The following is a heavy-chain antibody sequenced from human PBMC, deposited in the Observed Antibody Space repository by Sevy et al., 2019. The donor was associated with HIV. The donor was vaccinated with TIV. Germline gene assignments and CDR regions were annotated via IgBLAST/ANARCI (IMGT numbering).Heavy chain of an antibody. V-gene: IGHV3-21*01. Sequence: GGSLRLSCAASGFTFSSYSMNWVRQAPGKGLERVSSISSSSSYIYYADSVKGRFTISRDNAKNSLYLQMNSLRAEDTAVYYCARDETDDYYDSSGYYDPPDYWGQGTLVTVSS. D-gene: IGHD3-22*01. CDR1: GFTFSSYS. J-gene: IGHJ4*02. CDR2: ISSSSSYI. CDR3: ARDETDDYYDSSGYYDPPDY.